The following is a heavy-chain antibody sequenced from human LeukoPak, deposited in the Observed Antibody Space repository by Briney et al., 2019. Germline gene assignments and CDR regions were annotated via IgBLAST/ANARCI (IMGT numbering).Heavy chain of an antibody. CDR2: ISSSSSYI. Sequence: GGSLRLSCAASGFTFSSYSMNWVRQAPGKGLEWVSSISSSSSYIYYADSVKGRFTISRDNAKNSLYLQMNSLRAEDTAVYYCARGASTVGATTDDAFDYWGQGTLVTVSS. CDR3: ARGASTVGATTDDAFDY. D-gene: IGHD1-26*01. CDR1: GFTFSSYS. J-gene: IGHJ4*02. V-gene: IGHV3-21*01.